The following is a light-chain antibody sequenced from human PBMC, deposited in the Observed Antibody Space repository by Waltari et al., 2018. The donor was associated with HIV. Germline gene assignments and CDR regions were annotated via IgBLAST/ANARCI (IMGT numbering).Light chain of an antibody. V-gene: IGKV3-20*01. J-gene: IGKJ1*01. CDR2: GAS. CDR3: QQYGSPPQT. CDR1: QSVSSTY. Sequence: EIVLTQSPGTLSLSPGDRATLSCRASQSVSSTYLAWYQQKPGQAPRLLIYGASSRATGIPDRFSGSGSGTDFTLTVSRLEPEDFAVYYCQQYGSPPQTFGQGTKVEIK.